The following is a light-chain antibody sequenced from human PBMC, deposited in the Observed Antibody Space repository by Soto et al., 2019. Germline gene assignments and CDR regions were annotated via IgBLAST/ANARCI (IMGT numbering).Light chain of an antibody. V-gene: IGLV2-23*01. CDR3: CSYAGNTTLV. CDR2: EGT. CDR1: SSDVGSYNL. Sequence: QSALTQPASVSGSPGQSTTISCTGTSSDVGSYNLVSWYQQHPGKAPKLMIYEGTKRPSGVSNRFSGSKSGNAASLTISGLQAEDEADYYCCSYAGNTTLVFGGGTKLTVL. J-gene: IGLJ2*01.